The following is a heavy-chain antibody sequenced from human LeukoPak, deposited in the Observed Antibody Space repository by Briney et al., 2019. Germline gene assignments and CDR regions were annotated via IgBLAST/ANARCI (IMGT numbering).Heavy chain of an antibody. CDR2: IYYSGST. CDR1: GGSISSYY. V-gene: IGHV4-59*08. CDR3: ARRGYDADAFDI. Sequence: SETLSLTCTVSGGSISSYYWSWIRQPPGKGLEWIGYIYYSGSTNYNPSLKSRVTISVDTSKNQFSLKLSSVTAADTAVYYCARRGYDADAFDIWAKGQWSPSLQ. D-gene: IGHD5-12*01. J-gene: IGHJ3*02.